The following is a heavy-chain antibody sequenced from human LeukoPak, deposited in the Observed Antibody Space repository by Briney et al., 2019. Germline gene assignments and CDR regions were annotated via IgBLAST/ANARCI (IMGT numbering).Heavy chain of an antibody. Sequence: GGTLRLSCAASVFTFSSYGMSCVPQSPGKGLEGFSDISGSCGSTYYADSVPGRFTISRDNSKNTMYLQMNSLRAEDTAVYCCAKDRRSRGWYYFDYWGQGDMVNVSS. CDR3: AKDRRSRGWYYFDY. CDR1: VFTFSSYG. CDR2: ISGSCGST. V-gene: IGHV3-23*01. J-gene: IGHJ4*01. D-gene: IGHD6-19*01.